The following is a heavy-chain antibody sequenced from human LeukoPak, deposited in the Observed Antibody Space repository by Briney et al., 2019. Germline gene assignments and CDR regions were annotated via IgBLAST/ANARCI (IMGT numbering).Heavy chain of an antibody. D-gene: IGHD3-16*01. V-gene: IGHV3-21*04. CDR1: GFTFSSYS. CDR2: ISSSSSYI. J-gene: IGHJ6*03. CDR3: AREATNEDYDYVWGIAIPGYYYYYMDV. Sequence: GGSLRLSCAASGFTFSSYSTNWVRQAPGKGLEWVSSISSSSSYIYYADSVKGRFTISRDNAKNSLYLQMNSLRAEDTALYYCAREATNEDYDYVWGIAIPGYYYYYMDVWGKGTTVTVSS.